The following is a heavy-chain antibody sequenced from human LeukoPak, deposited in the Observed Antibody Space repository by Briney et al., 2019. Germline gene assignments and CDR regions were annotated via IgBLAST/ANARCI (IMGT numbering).Heavy chain of an antibody. J-gene: IGHJ6*03. Sequence: GGSLRLSCAASGFTFSSYSMNWVSQAPGKGLEGVSSISSSSRYIYYADSVKGRFTISRDNAKNSLHLQMNSLRAEDTAVYYCARDGYSSSWYGGYYYYYYMDVWGKGTTVTVSS. CDR1: GFTFSSYS. D-gene: IGHD6-13*01. V-gene: IGHV3-21*01. CDR3: ARDGYSSSWYGGYYYYYYMDV. CDR2: ISSSSRYI.